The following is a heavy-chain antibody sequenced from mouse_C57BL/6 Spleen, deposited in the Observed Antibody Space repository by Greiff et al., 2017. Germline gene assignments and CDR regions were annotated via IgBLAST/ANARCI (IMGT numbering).Heavy chain of an antibody. CDR1: GFSLTSYG. CDR3: ARGAGLRRLYAMDY. J-gene: IGHJ4*01. CDR2: IWRGGST. V-gene: IGHV2-2*01. D-gene: IGHD1-2*01. Sequence: QVQLQQSGPGLVQPSQSLSITCTASGFSLTSYGVHWVRQSPGKGLEWLGVIWRGGSTDYNAAFISRLSISKNNSKSQVFFKLNMLQADYTAIYYFARGAGLRRLYAMDYWGQGTSVTVSS.